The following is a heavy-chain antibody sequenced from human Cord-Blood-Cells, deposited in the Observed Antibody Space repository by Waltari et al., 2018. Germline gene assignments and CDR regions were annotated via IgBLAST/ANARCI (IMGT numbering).Heavy chain of an antibody. CDR1: GGSFSVYY. CDR3: ARVRAARSYFDY. J-gene: IGHJ4*02. CDR2: INHSGST. D-gene: IGHD6-6*01. V-gene: IGHV4-34*01. Sequence: QVQLQQWGAGLLKPSETLSLTCAVYGGSFSVYYWSWIRQPPGKGLEWIGEINHSGSTNYNPSLKSRVTISVDTSKNQFSLKLSSVTAADTAVYYCARVRAARSYFDYWGQGTLVTVSS.